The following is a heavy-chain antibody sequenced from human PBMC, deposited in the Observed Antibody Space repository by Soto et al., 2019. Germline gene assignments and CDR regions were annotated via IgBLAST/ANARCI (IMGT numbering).Heavy chain of an antibody. J-gene: IGHJ5*02. D-gene: IGHD3-16*01. CDR2: ISYDGSDK. V-gene: IGHV3-30*18. CDR1: GLTFSRFG. Sequence: QVQLVESGGGVVQPGRSLRLSCAASGLTFSRFGMHWVLQAPDKGLQWVAVISYDGSDKYYADSVKGRFTISRDDSTNTMYLQMNSLRPEDRAVYYCAKTSGYDYVWGSSGLDLWGQGTLVTVSS. CDR3: AKTSGYDYVWGSSGLDL.